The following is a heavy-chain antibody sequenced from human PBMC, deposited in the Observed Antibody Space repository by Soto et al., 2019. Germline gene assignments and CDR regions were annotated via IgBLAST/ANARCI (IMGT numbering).Heavy chain of an antibody. Sequence: QLQLQESGPGLVKPSETLSLTCTVSGGSISSSSYYWGWIRQPPGKGLEWIGSIYYSGSTYYNPSLKSRVTISVDTSKNQFSLKLSSVTAADTAVYYCARTSGDHDAFDIWGQGTMVTVSS. CDR3: ARTSGDHDAFDI. V-gene: IGHV4-39*01. CDR1: GGSISSSSYY. J-gene: IGHJ3*02. D-gene: IGHD2-21*01. CDR2: IYYSGST.